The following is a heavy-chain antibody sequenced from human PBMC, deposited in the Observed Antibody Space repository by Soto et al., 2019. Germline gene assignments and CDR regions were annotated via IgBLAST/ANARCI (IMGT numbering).Heavy chain of an antibody. Sequence: ASVKVSCKASGGTFSSYAISWVRQAPGQGLEWMGGIIPIFGTANYAQKFQGRVTITADESTSTAYMELSSLRSEDTAVYYCARQPGPSPYYYDSSGSGAFDIWGQGQWSPSPQ. CDR3: ARQPGPSPYYYDSSGSGAFDI. CDR2: IIPIFGTA. D-gene: IGHD3-22*01. CDR1: GGTFSSYA. V-gene: IGHV1-69*13. J-gene: IGHJ3*02.